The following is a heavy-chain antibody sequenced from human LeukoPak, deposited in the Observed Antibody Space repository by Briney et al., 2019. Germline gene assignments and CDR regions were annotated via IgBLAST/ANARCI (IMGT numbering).Heavy chain of an antibody. CDR3: ARAGVLAAPFDY. D-gene: IGHD6-13*01. CDR1: GGTFSSYA. CDR2: IIPIFGTA. V-gene: IGHV1-69*05. Sequence: SVKVSCKASGGTFSSYAISWVRQAPGQGLEWMGGIIPIFGTANYAQKFQGRVTITTDESTSTAYMELSSLRSEDTAVYYCARAGVLAAPFDYWGQGTLVTVSS. J-gene: IGHJ4*02.